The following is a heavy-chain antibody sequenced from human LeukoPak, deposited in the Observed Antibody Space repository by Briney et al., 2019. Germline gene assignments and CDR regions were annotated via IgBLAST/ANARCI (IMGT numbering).Heavy chain of an antibody. D-gene: IGHD2-15*01. Sequence: SETLSLTCTVSGGSVSSGSYYWSWIRQPPGKELEWIGYIYYSGSTNYNPSLKSRVTISVDTSKNQFSLKLSSVTAADTAVYYCARVARVNCSGGSCYLFNWFDPWGQGTLVTVSS. CDR1: GGSVSSGSYY. V-gene: IGHV4-61*01. CDR2: IYYSGST. J-gene: IGHJ5*02. CDR3: ARVARVNCSGGSCYLFNWFDP.